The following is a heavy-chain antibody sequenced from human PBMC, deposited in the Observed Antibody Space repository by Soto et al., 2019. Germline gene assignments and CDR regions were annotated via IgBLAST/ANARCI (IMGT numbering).Heavy chain of an antibody. J-gene: IGHJ4*02. D-gene: IGHD3-10*01. Sequence: EVQLVESGGGLVKPGGSLRLSCAASGFTFSSYSMNWVRQAPGKGLEWVSSISSSSSYIYYADSVKGRFTISRDNAKNSLYLQMNSLRAENTAVYYCAREGTLGFEDGVHHYWGQGTLVTVSS. CDR2: ISSSSSYI. V-gene: IGHV3-21*01. CDR3: AREGTLGFEDGVHHY. CDR1: GFTFSSYS.